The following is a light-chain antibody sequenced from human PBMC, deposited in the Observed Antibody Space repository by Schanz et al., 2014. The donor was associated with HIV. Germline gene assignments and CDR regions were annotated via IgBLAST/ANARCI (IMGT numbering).Light chain of an antibody. CDR3: CSYAGYSTFL. V-gene: IGLV2-14*03. Sequence: QSALTQPASVSGSPGQSITISCTGTSADVGAYKSVSWYQQHPGKAPKLIIYDVNNRPSGVSDRFSGSKSANTASLTISGLQAEDEADYHCCSYAGYSTFLFGGGTKLTVL. J-gene: IGLJ3*02. CDR1: SADVGAYKS. CDR2: DVN.